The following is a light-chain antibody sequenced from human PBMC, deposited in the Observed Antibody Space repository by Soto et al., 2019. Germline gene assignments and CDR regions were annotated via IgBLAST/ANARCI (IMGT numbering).Light chain of an antibody. CDR3: QQYGSSPWT. CDR1: QSVSSSS. Sequence: EIVLTRSPGTLSLSPEERATLSCTASQSVSSSSLAWYQQNPGQAPRLLIYGASSRATGIPDRFSGSGSGTDFTLTISRLETEDFAVYYCQQYGSSPWTFGQGTKVDIK. J-gene: IGKJ1*01. CDR2: GAS. V-gene: IGKV3-20*01.